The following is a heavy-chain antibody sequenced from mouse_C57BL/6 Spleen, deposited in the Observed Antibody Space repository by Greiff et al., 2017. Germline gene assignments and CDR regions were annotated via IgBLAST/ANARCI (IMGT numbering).Heavy chain of an antibody. J-gene: IGHJ2*01. CDR2: INPNYGTT. CDR1: GYSFTDYN. V-gene: IGHV1-39*01. Sequence: EVQRVESGPELVKPGASVKISCKASGYSFTDYNMNWVKQSTGKSLEWIGVINPNYGTTSYNQKFKGKATLTVDQSSSTAYMQLNSLTSEDSAVYYCARSGMGKRSFDYWGQGTTLTVSS. CDR3: ARSGMGKRSFDY. D-gene: IGHD2-1*01.